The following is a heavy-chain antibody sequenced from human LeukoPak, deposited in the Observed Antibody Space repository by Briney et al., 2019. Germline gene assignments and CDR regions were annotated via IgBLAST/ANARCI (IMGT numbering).Heavy chain of an antibody. CDR2: TYDTPNQYN. CDR3: ARERGYSGHDPLSGNWFDP. J-gene: IGHJ5*02. Sequence: SQTLSLTCAISGDSVSSNSAAWDWILHSASSGLEWLGMTYDTPNQYNHYAESLKSRIPINPDTSKNQFPLQLNPVTPEDTAGYYCARERGYSGHDPLSGNWFDPWGQGTLVTVSS. D-gene: IGHD5-12*01. V-gene: IGHV6-1*01. CDR1: GDSVSSNSAA.